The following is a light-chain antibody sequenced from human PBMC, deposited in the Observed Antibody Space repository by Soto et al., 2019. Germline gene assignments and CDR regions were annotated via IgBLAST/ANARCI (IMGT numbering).Light chain of an antibody. Sequence: EIVLTQSPGTLSLSPGERATLSCRASQSVSSSSLAWYQQKPGQAPRLLIYGASSRATCIPDRFSGSGSGTDFTLTISRLEPEDFAVFFCQQYGSSLPITFGQGTRLEIK. J-gene: IGKJ5*01. CDR2: GAS. V-gene: IGKV3-20*01. CDR3: QQYGSSLPIT. CDR1: QSVSSSS.